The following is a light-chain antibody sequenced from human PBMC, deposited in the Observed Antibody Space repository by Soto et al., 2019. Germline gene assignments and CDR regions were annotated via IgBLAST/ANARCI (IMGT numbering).Light chain of an antibody. CDR3: QQYSSSWYT. V-gene: IGKV3-20*01. CDR2: GAS. CDR1: QSVSINS. J-gene: IGKJ2*01. Sequence: EVVLTQSPDTLPLSPGERATLSCRASQSVSINSLVWYQQKPGQAPRLLIYGASNRATGIPDRFSASGSGTDFTLTISRLEPEDFAMYYCQQYSSSWYTFGQATKVEVK.